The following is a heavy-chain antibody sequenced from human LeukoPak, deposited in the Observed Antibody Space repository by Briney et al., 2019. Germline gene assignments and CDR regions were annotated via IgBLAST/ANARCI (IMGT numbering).Heavy chain of an antibody. D-gene: IGHD3-10*01. CDR2: INHSGST. CDR1: GGSFSGYY. Sequence: SETLSLTCAVYGGSFSGYYWSWIRHLPGKGLEWIGEINHSGSTNYNPSLKSRVTISVDTSKNQFSLKLSSVTAADTAVYYCARGSSGSYYNLGVYFDYWGQGTLVTVSS. CDR3: ARGSSGSYYNLGVYFDY. V-gene: IGHV4-34*01. J-gene: IGHJ4*02.